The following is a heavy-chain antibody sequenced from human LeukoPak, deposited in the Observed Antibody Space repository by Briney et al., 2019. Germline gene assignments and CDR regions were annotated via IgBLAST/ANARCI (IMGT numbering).Heavy chain of an antibody. V-gene: IGHV4-34*01. CDR3: AGGDSSGYYNPFDY. J-gene: IGHJ4*02. D-gene: IGHD3-22*01. Sequence: SETLSLTCAVYGGSFSGYYWSWIRQPPGKGLEWIGEINHSGSTNYNPSLKSRVAISVDTSKNQFSLKLSSVTAADTAVYYCAGGDSSGYYNPFDYWGQGTLVTVSS. CDR2: INHSGST. CDR1: GGSFSGYY.